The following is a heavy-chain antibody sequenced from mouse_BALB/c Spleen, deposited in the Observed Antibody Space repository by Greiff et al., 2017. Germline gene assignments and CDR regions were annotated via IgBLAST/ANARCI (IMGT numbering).Heavy chain of an antibody. Sequence: EVQLQQSGTVLARPGASVKMSCKASGYTFTSYWMHWVKQRPGQGLEWIGAIYPGNSDTGYNQKFKGKAKLTAVTSTSTAYMELSSLTNEDSAVYYCTSTTTVVATDAMDYWGQGTSVTVSS. D-gene: IGHD1-1*01. CDR3: TSTTTVVATDAMDY. J-gene: IGHJ4*01. CDR2: IYPGNSDT. CDR1: GYTFTSYW. V-gene: IGHV1-5*01.